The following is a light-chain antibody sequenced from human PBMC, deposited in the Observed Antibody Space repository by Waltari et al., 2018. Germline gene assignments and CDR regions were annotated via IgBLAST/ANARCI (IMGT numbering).Light chain of an antibody. V-gene: IGLV2-23*01. J-gene: IGLJ2*01. CDR3: CSYAGASTVV. CDR2: GGN. CDR1: SGEVGRSTL. Sequence: QSALTQPAPVSGSPGQSITIPCTGTSGEVGRSTLVSWYQHHPGKAPKLLIYGGNKRPSGVSNRFSGSKSGNTASLTISGLQAEDEADYYCCSYAGASTVVFGGGTRVTVL.